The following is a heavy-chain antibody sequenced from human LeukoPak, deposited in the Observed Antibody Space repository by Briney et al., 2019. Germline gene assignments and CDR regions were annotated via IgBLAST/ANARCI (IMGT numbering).Heavy chain of an antibody. CDR3: ARRYCSGGGSRFDY. CDR2: ISSSGNAI. V-gene: IGHV3-48*03. D-gene: IGHD2-15*01. Sequence: PGGSLRLSCAASGFTFSSYELNWVRQAPGKGLEWVSHISSSGNAIYYADSVRGRFTISRDNAKNSLYLHMNSLRAEDTAVYYCARRYCSGGGSRFDYWGQGTLVTVSS. J-gene: IGHJ4*02. CDR1: GFTFSSYE.